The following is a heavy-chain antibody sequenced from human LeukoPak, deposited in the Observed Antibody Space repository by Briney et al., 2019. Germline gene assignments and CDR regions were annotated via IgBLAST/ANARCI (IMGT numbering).Heavy chain of an antibody. CDR1: GFTFSSYW. D-gene: IGHD2-15*01. CDR3: AKGDSAGCCYDY. V-gene: IGHV3-74*01. J-gene: IGHJ4*02. CDR2: ISIDGSIT. Sequence: GGSLRLSCAASGFTFSSYWMHWVRQAPGKGLVWVSRISIDGSITTYADSVKGRFTISRDNSKNTLYLQMNSLRAEDTAVYYCAKGDSAGCCYDYWGQGTLVTVSS.